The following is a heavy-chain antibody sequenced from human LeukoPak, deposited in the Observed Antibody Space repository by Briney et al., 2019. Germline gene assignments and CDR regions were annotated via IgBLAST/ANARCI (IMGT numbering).Heavy chain of an antibody. D-gene: IGHD5-24*01. CDR1: GFTFSTYC. V-gene: IGHV3-7*01. J-gene: IGHJ4*02. CDR2: IKQDGSEK. CDR3: ANGDGFDF. Sequence: TGGSLRLSCATSGFTFSTYCMSWVRQAPGKGLEWVANIKQDGSEKYYADSVTGRFTISRDNAKNSLYLQMNSLRAEDTAVYYCANGDGFDFWGQGTLVTVSS.